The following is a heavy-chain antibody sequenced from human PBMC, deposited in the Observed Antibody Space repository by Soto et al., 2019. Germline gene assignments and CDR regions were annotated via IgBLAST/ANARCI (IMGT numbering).Heavy chain of an antibody. CDR2: ISAYNGNT. D-gene: IGHD3-10*01. J-gene: IGHJ6*02. CDR1: GYTFTSYG. Sequence: GASVKVSCKGSGYTFTSYGISWVRQAPGQGLEWMGWISAYNGNTNYAQKLQGRVTMTPDTSTSTAYMELRSLRSDDTAVYYCASVTYYYGSGEAPDYHYYGMDVWGQGATVTVSS. CDR3: ASVTYYYGSGEAPDYHYYGMDV. V-gene: IGHV1-18*01.